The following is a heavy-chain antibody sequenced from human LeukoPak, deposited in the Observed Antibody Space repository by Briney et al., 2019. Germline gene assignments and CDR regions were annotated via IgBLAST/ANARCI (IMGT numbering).Heavy chain of an antibody. V-gene: IGHV4-59*01. D-gene: IGHD2-15*01. CDR3: ARKGGHFDY. J-gene: IGHJ4*02. Sequence: PSETLSLTCTVSGDSINYYYWSWIRQSPGKGLEWIGYVYYNGSAKYNPPLKSRVTISVDMSKNQFSLKVSSVTAADTAIYYCARKGGHFDYWGQGTLVTVSS. CDR1: GDSINYYY. CDR2: VYYNGSA.